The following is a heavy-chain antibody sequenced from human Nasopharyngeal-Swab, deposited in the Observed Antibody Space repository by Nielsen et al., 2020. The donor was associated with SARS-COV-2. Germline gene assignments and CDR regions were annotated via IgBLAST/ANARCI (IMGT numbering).Heavy chain of an antibody. CDR1: GFTFSSYA. D-gene: IGHD2-2*01. CDR2: ISYDGSNK. Sequence: SLRLSCAASGFTFSSYAMHWVRQAPGKGLEWMTLISYDGSNKYYADSVKGRFTISRDNAKNSLYLQMNSLRAEDTALYYCAKDPSSTSNNYFDYWGQGTLVTVSS. V-gene: IGHV3-30*04. CDR3: AKDPSSTSNNYFDY. J-gene: IGHJ4*02.